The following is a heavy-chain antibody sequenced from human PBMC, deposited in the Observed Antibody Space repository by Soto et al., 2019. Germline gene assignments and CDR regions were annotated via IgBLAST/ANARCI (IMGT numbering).Heavy chain of an antibody. CDR1: GGSINKNY. V-gene: IGHV4-59*03. J-gene: IGHJ5*02. Sequence: QVQLQESGPGLVKPSETLSLTCTVSGGSINKNYWGWIRQTPGKGLEWIGHIYHSGSTKYNSSRNSRFVIAINASRNQHSLRLTSVTAADTAIYCGAAIGSAYGSSNWFDPWGQGSLVTVSS. CDR2: IYHSGST. D-gene: IGHD1-26*01. CDR3: AAIGSAYGSSNWFDP.